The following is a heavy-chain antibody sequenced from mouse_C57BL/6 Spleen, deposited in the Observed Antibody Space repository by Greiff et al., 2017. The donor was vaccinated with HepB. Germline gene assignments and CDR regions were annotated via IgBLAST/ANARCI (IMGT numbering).Heavy chain of an antibody. D-gene: IGHD2-3*01. CDR3: ARDDRKFAY. J-gene: IGHJ3*01. V-gene: IGHV1-26*01. Sequence: VQLQQSGPELVKPGASVKISCKASGYTFTDYYMNWVKQSHGKSLEWIGDINPNNGGTSYNQKFKGKATLTVDKSSSTAYMELRSLTSEDSAVYYCARDDRKFAYWGQGTLVTVSA. CDR1: GYTFTDYY. CDR2: INPNNGGT.